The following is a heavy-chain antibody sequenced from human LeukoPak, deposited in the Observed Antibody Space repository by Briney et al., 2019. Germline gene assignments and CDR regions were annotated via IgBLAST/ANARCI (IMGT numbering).Heavy chain of an antibody. D-gene: IGHD1-26*01. CDR3: AREAVMVGATTGNYFDY. CDR2: ISDDGTGT. J-gene: IGHJ4*02. Sequence: QPGGSLRLSCTASGFTFDNYAMTWVRQAPGKGLEWVSHISDDGTGTYYADSVKGRFTISRDNSKNTLYLQMNSLGAEDTAVYYCAREAVMVGATTGNYFDYWGQGTLVTVSS. CDR1: GFTFDNYA. V-gene: IGHV3-23*01.